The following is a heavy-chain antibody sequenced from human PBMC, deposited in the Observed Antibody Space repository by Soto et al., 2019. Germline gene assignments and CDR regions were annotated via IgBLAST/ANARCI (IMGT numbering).Heavy chain of an antibody. Sequence: GASVKVSCKASGYTFTGYYMHWVRQAPGQGLEWMGWINPNSGGTNYAQKFQGWVTMTRDTSISTAYMELSRLRSDDTAVYYCASFKYSSSAEYGMDVWGQGTTVTVSS. CDR1: GYTFTGYY. CDR3: ASFKYSSSAEYGMDV. D-gene: IGHD6-6*01. V-gene: IGHV1-2*04. CDR2: INPNSGGT. J-gene: IGHJ6*02.